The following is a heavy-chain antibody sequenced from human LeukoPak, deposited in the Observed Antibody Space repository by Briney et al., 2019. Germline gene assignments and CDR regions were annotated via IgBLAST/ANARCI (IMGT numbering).Heavy chain of an antibody. J-gene: IGHJ4*02. D-gene: IGHD1-20*01. CDR3: ATPANPKYNWNDFPFDY. CDR2: FDPEDGET. CDR1: GYTLTELS. Sequence: ASVKVSCKVSGYTLTELSMHWVRQAPGKGLEWMGGFDPEDGETIYAQKFQGRVTMTEDTSTDTAYMELSSLRSEDTAVYYCATPANPKYNWNDFPFDYWGQGTLVTVSS. V-gene: IGHV1-24*01.